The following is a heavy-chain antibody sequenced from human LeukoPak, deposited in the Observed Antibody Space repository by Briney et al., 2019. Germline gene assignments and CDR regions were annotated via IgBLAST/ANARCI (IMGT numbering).Heavy chain of an antibody. CDR2: INPNGGAT. V-gene: IGHV1-2*02. J-gene: IGHJ4*02. D-gene: IGHD3-16*01. Sequence: ASVKVSCKASGYIFTGYYLFWVRQAPGQGLECMGWINPNGGATRYAQKFQCRVTLTCDTSIRTTYMEMSSLTSDDTAVYYCARDERYSDADHHYPDLGYWGQGTLVTVSS. CDR1: GYIFTGYY. CDR3: ARDERYSDADHHYPDLGY.